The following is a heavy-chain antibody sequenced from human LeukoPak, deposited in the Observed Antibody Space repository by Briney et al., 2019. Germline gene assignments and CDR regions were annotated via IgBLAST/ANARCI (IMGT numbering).Heavy chain of an antibody. CDR2: INPNSGGT. CDR3: AREGGGYDY. V-gene: IGHV1-2*02. CDR1: GYTFTGYY. D-gene: IGHD3-16*01. J-gene: IGHJ4*02. Sequence: ASVKVSCKASGYTFTGYYMHWVRQAPGQGLEWMGWINPNSGGTISSQNFQGRVTLTRDTSISTAYMELSRLRSGHTAVYYCAREGGGYDYWGQGTLVTVSS.